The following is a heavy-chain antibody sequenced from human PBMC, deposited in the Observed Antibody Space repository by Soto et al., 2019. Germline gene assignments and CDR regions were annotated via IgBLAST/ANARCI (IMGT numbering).Heavy chain of an antibody. CDR1: GFTFSSYA. CDR2: ISGSGGST. CDR3: AKDRWRSGRGWEDPFDY. Sequence: GGSLRLSCAASGFTFSSYAMSWVRQAPGKGLEWVSAISGSGGSTYYADSVKGRFTISRDNSKNTLYLQMNSLRAEDTAVYYCAKDRWRSGRGWEDPFDYWGQGTLVTVSS. V-gene: IGHV3-23*01. D-gene: IGHD6-19*01. J-gene: IGHJ4*02.